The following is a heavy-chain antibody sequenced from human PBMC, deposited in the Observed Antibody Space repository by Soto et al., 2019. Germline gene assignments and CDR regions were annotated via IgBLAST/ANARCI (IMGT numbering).Heavy chain of an antibody. J-gene: IGHJ5*02. CDR2: ISAYNGNT. Sequence: ASVKVSCKASGYTFPSYGISWVRQAPGQGLEWMGWISAYNGNTNYAQKLQGRVTMTTDTSTSTAYMELRSLRSDDTAVYYCARGEPRFMEWLLLSEYFDPWGQGTLVTVSS. CDR1: GYTFPSYG. D-gene: IGHD3-3*01. V-gene: IGHV1-18*01. CDR3: ARGEPRFMEWLLLSEYFDP.